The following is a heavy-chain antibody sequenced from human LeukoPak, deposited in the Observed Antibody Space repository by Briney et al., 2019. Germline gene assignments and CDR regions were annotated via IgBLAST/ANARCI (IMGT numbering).Heavy chain of an antibody. Sequence: PSGTLSLTCTVSGGSISSGDYYWSWIRQPPGKGLEWIGYIYYSGSTYYNPSLKSRVTISVDTSKNQFSLKLSSVTAADTAVYYCARDGYYGSGSPHYMDVWGKGTTVTVSS. CDR3: ARDGYYGSGSPHYMDV. D-gene: IGHD3-10*01. V-gene: IGHV4-30-4*08. CDR2: IYYSGST. J-gene: IGHJ6*03. CDR1: GGSISSGDYY.